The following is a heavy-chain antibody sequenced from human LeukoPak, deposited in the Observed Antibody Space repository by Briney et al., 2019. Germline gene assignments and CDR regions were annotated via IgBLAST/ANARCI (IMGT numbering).Heavy chain of an antibody. J-gene: IGHJ4*02. CDR3: ARNTIAGRFVY. CDR1: GYTFTGYY. Sequence: ASVKVSCKASGYTFTGYYMHWVRQAPGQGLEWMGLINPNSGGTNYAQRFQGRVTMTRDTSISTTYMELSRLRSDDTAVYYCARNTIAGRFVYWGQGTLVTVSS. CDR2: INPNSGGT. V-gene: IGHV1-2*02. D-gene: IGHD1-26*01.